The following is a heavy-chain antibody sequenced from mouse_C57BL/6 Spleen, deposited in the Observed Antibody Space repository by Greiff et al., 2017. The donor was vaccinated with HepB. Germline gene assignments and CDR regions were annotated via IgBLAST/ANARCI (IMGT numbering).Heavy chain of an antibody. J-gene: IGHJ1*03. D-gene: IGHD1-2*01. Sequence: EVMLVESGAELVKPGASVKLSCTASGFNIKDYYMHWVKQRTEQGLEWIGRIDPEDGETKYAPKFQGKATITADTSSNTAYLQLSSLTSEDTAVYYCAKTARNWYFDVWGTGTTVTVSS. CDR1: GFNIKDYY. CDR3: AKTARNWYFDV. CDR2: IDPEDGET. V-gene: IGHV14-2*01.